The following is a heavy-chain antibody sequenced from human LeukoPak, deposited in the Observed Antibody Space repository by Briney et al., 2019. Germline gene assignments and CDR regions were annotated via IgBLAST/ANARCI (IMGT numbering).Heavy chain of an antibody. Sequence: SVKVSCKASGYTFTSYAISWVRQAPGQGLEWMGGIIPIFGTANYAQKFQGRVTITADESTSTAYMELSSLRSEDTAVYYCARDRRTYSNAFDIWGQGTMVTVSS. J-gene: IGHJ3*02. D-gene: IGHD4-11*01. CDR1: GYTFTSYA. CDR3: ARDRRTYSNAFDI. CDR2: IIPIFGTA. V-gene: IGHV1-69*13.